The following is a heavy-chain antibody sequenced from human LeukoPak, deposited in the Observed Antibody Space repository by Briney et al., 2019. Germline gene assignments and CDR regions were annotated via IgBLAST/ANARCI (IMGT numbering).Heavy chain of an antibody. V-gene: IGHV3-23*01. J-gene: IGHJ4*02. Sequence: GGSLTLSCAASGFTCSSYCMSWVRQAPGKGLEWVSGISIIGESTYYADSVKGRFTISRDNSRRTLFLQMNSLRADDTAVFYCAKEVSSGFIDFWGQGTLVTVSS. D-gene: IGHD6-19*01. CDR3: AKEVSSGFIDF. CDR2: ISIIGEST. CDR1: GFTCSSYC.